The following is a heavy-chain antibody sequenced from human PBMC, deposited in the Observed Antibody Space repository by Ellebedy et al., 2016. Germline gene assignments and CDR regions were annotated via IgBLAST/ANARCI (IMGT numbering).Heavy chain of an antibody. D-gene: IGHD5-12*01. CDR2: ISWNSGSI. V-gene: IGHV3-9*01. CDR3: AKDIGGYDFDAFDI. CDR1: GFTFDDYA. Sequence: SLKISXAASGFTFDDYAMHWVRQAPGKGLEWVSGISWNSGSIGYADSVKGRFTISRDNAKNSLYLQMNSLRAEDTALYYCAKDIGGYDFDAFDIWGQGTMVTVSS. J-gene: IGHJ3*02.